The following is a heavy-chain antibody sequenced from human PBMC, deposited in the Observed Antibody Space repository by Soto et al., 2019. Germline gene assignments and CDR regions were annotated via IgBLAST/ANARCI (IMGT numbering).Heavy chain of an antibody. Sequence: EVQLVESGGGLVQPGESLRLSCAASGFTFSGFSMNWVRQAPGKGLEWVSYIGTSGSTIYYADSVKGRFIISRDNAKTSLYLQMNSLRDEDTAVYYCARDYDFWSGYYTGICDYWGQGTLVTVSS. CDR3: ARDYDFWSGYYTGICDY. D-gene: IGHD3-3*01. CDR1: GFTFSGFS. CDR2: IGTSGSTI. J-gene: IGHJ4*02. V-gene: IGHV3-48*02.